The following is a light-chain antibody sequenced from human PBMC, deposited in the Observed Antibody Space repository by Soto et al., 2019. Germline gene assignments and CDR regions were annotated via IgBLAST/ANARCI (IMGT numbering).Light chain of an antibody. V-gene: IGKV3-20*01. CDR2: GAS. CDR1: QSVRSN. Sequence: EIVMTQSPATLSGSPGERATLSCRASQSVRSNLAWYQQKPGQAPRLLIYGASNRATGIPDRFSGSGSGTDFTLTISRLEPEDFAVYYCQQYGSSGTFGQGTKVDIK. CDR3: QQYGSSGT. J-gene: IGKJ1*01.